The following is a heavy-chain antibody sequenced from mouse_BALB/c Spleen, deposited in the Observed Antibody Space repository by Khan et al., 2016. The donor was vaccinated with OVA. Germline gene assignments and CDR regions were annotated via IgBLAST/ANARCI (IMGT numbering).Heavy chain of an antibody. J-gene: IGHJ3*01. D-gene: IGHD4-1*01. CDR1: GYSITTDYA. V-gene: IGHV3-2*02. CDR2: IGYRGST. Sequence: EVQLQESGPGLVKPSQSLSLSCTVTGYSITTDYAWNWIRQFPGNKLEWMGYIGYRGSTSYNPSLKSRISITRDTSKNQFFLQLNSVTTEDTATFYCARLGPGFSYWGQGTLDTVSS. CDR3: ARLGPGFSY.